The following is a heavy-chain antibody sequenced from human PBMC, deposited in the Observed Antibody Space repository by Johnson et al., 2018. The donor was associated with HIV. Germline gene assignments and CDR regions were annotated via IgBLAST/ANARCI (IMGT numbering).Heavy chain of an antibody. CDR1: GFTFSTYA. CDR2: ISYDGSNK. D-gene: IGHD3-3*01. V-gene: IGHV3-30-3*01. Sequence: QVQLVESGGGVVQPGRSLRLSCAASGFTFSTYAMHWVRQAPGKGLEWVAVISYDGSNKYYEDSVKGRFTISRDNSKNTLYLQMNSLRAEDTAVYYCARAYNFWSGENDAFDIWGQGTMVTVSS. J-gene: IGHJ3*02. CDR3: ARAYNFWSGENDAFDI.